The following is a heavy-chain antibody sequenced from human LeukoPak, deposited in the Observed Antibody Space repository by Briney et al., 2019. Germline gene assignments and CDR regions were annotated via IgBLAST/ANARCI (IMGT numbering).Heavy chain of an antibody. D-gene: IGHD3-10*01. J-gene: IGHJ4*02. CDR1: GFTFSSYK. CDR3: AKDRDYYLVGFFDY. V-gene: IGHV3-23*01. CDR2: ISGSGVTT. Sequence: GGSLRLSCAASGFTFSSYKMNWVRQAPGKGLEWVSAISGSGVTTYYADSVKGRFTISRDNSKNTLYLQMNSLRAEDTALYYCAKDRDYYLVGFFDYWGQGTLVTVSS.